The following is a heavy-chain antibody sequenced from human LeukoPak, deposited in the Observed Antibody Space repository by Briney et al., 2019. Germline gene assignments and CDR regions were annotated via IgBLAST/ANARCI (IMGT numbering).Heavy chain of an antibody. CDR1: GGTFSRYYA. CDR2: IIPSFSTA. CDR3: SIDAY. Sequence: ASVKVSCKASGGTFSRYYAISWVRQAPGQGLERVGGIIPSFSTANYAQKFQGRVTITTDESTGTAYLGLSGLRSEDTAVYWCSIDAYWGQGTLVTVSS. V-gene: IGHV1-69*05. J-gene: IGHJ4*02.